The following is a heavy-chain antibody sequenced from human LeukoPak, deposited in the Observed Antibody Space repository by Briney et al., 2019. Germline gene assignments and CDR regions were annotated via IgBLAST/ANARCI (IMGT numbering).Heavy chain of an antibody. CDR2: INPNSGGT. D-gene: IGHD5-18*01. CDR1: GYTFTGYY. J-gene: IGHJ5*02. V-gene: IGHV1-2*06. CDR3: ARVVYSYGDWFDP. Sequence: GASVKVSCKASGYTFTGYYMHLVRQAPGQGLEWMGRINPNSGGTNYAQKFQGRVTMTRDTSISTAYMELSRLRSDDTAVYYCARVVYSYGDWFDPWGQGTLVTVSS.